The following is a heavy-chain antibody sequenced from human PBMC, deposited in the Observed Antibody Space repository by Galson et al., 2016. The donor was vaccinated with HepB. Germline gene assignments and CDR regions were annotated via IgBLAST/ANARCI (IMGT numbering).Heavy chain of an antibody. CDR3: ASSYYDHHYYFDH. CDR1: GFSFSSYA. Sequence: SLRLSCAASGFSFSSYAMNWVRQAPGKGLEWIAYITRSADLIYYADSVKGRFIISRDNAKRSLYLQMHSLRDEDTAVYYCASSYYDHHYYFDHWGQGSLVTVSS. CDR2: ITRSADLI. D-gene: IGHD3-22*01. J-gene: IGHJ4*02. V-gene: IGHV3-48*03.